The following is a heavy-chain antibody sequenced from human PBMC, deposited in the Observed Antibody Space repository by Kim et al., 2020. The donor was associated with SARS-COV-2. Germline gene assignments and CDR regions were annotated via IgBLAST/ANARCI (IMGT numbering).Heavy chain of an antibody. CDR1: GFTFSSYA. CDR2: ISYDGSNK. J-gene: IGHJ3*02. CDR3: ARARIGYYIDAFDI. Sequence: GGSLRLSCAASGFTFSSYAMHWVRQAPGKGLEWVAVISYDGSNKYYADSVKGRFTISRDNSKNTLYLQMNSLRAEDTAVYYCARARIGYYIDAFDIWGQGTMVTVSS. V-gene: IGHV3-30-3*01. D-gene: IGHD3-22*01.